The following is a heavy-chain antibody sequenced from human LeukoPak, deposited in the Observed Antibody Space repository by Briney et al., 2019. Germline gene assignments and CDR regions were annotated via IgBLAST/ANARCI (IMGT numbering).Heavy chain of an antibody. CDR2: IYYSGST. V-gene: IGHV4-59*01. CDR3: ARGKVVPSNWFDP. D-gene: IGHD2-2*01. Sequence: SETLSLTCTVSGGSISSYYWSWIRQPPGKGLEWIGYIYYSGSTNYNPSLKSRVTISVDTSKNQFSLKLSSVTAADTAVYYCARGKVVPSNWFDPWGQGTLVTVSS. CDR1: GGSISSYY. J-gene: IGHJ5*02.